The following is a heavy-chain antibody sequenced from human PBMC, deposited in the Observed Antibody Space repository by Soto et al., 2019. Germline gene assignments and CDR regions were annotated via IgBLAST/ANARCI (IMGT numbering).Heavy chain of an antibody. D-gene: IGHD2-2*02. J-gene: IGHJ6*02. V-gene: IGHV1-69*06. CDR1: GGTFSSYA. CDR2: IIPIFGTA. CDR3: ATHCSSTSCYTADYYYGMEV. Sequence: QVQLVQSGAEVKKPGSSVKVSCKASGGTFSSYAISWVRQAPGQGLEWMGGIIPIFGTANYAQKFQGRVTITAEKSTSTAYMELSSLRSEDTAVYYCATHCSSTSCYTADYYYGMEVWGQGTTVTVSS.